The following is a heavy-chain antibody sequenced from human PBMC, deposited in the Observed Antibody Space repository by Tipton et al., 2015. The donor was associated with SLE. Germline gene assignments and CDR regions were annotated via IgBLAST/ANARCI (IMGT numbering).Heavy chain of an antibody. CDR1: GGSINSGDYS. CDR2: IHDSGST. D-gene: IGHD2-21*02. Sequence: TLSLTCAVSGGSINSGDYSWSWIRQFPGKGLEWIGYIHDSGSTYYNPSLQSRANTSPGTSASQFSLHLTSVTAADTAVYYCARVAGDRYLGRFEFWGRGTLVSVSS. CDR3: ARVAGDRYLGRFEF. J-gene: IGHJ2*01. V-gene: IGHV4-31*11.